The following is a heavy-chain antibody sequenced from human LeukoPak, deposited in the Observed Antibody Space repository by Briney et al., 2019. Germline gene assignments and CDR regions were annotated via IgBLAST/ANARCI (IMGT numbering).Heavy chain of an antibody. Sequence: SETLSLTCTVSGGSISTSSYYWGWIRQPPGKGLEWIASIYYSGSTYFNPSLKSRVTISVDKSKSQFSLQLSSVTAADTAVYYCVREHTYYYDSSGYLDYWGRGTLVTVSS. CDR3: VREHTYYYDSSGYLDY. D-gene: IGHD3-22*01. CDR1: GGSISTSSYY. J-gene: IGHJ4*02. V-gene: IGHV4-39*07. CDR2: IYYSGST.